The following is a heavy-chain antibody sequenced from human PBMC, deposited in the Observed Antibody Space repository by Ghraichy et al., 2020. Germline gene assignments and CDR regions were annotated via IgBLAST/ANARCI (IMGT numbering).Heavy chain of an antibody. D-gene: IGHD4/OR15-4a*01. Sequence: GGSLRRSCAASGFTFEAYTMHWVRQAPGKVLEWVSYITWDGGDSYFADSVKGRFAISRDNSKNSLYLQMHSLRTEDTALYYCAKEANTNYDYYSGMDVWGQGTTVTVSS. CDR1: GFTFEAYT. J-gene: IGHJ6*01. V-gene: IGHV3-43*01. CDR3: AKEANTNYDYYSGMDV. CDR2: ITWDGGDS.